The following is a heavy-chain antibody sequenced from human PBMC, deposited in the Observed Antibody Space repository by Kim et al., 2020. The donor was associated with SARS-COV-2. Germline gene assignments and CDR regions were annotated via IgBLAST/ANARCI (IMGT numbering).Heavy chain of an antibody. CDR1: GFTFSSYE. CDR3: ARDPDMATIRYYGMDV. J-gene: IGHJ6*01. D-gene: IGHD5-12*01. CDR2: ISSGGSTI. V-gene: IGHV3-48*03. Sequence: GGSLRLSCAASGFTFSSYEMNWVRQAPGKGLEWVSYISSGGSTIYYADSVKGRFTISRDNAKNSLYLQMNSLRAEDTAVYYCARDPDMATIRYYGMDVWGQGAKGTVSS.